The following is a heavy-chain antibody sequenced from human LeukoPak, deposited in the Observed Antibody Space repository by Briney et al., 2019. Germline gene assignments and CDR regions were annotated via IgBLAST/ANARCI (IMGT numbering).Heavy chain of an antibody. Sequence: GGSLRLSCPASGFTFSSYAMSWVRQAPGKGLEWVSAISGSGGSTYYADSVKGRFTISRDNSKNTLYLQMNSLRAEDTAVYYCAKDIAVVRYYFDYWGQGTLVTVSS. CDR2: ISGSGGST. CDR3: AKDIAVVRYYFDY. D-gene: IGHD3-22*01. V-gene: IGHV3-23*01. CDR1: GFTFSSYA. J-gene: IGHJ4*02.